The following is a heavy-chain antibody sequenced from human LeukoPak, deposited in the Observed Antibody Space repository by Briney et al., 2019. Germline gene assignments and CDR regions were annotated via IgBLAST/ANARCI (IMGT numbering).Heavy chain of an antibody. CDR3: ARDGDYYGSGSYYNRRHYFDY. V-gene: IGHV3-33*01. CDR1: GFIFSSYS. CDR2: IWYDGSNK. Sequence: GGSLRLSCAASGFIFSSYSMHWVRQAPGKGLEGVAVIWYDGSNKYYADSVKGRFTISRDNSKNTLYLQMNSLRAEDTAVYYCARDGDYYGSGSYYNRRHYFDYWGQGTLVTVSS. J-gene: IGHJ4*02. D-gene: IGHD3-10*01.